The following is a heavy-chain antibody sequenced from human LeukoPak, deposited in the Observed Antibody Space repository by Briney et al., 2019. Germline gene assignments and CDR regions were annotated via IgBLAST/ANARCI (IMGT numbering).Heavy chain of an antibody. J-gene: IGHJ2*01. CDR1: GYTFTSYG. CDR2: ISAYNGNS. CDR3: ARDSDDSSGYYYWYFDL. Sequence: ASVKVSCKASGYTFTSYGISWVRQAPGQGLEWMGWISAYNGNSNYAQNLQGRVTMTTDTSTSPAYMELRSLRSDDTAVYYCARDSDDSSGYYYWYFDLWGRGTLVTVSS. V-gene: IGHV1-18*01. D-gene: IGHD3-22*01.